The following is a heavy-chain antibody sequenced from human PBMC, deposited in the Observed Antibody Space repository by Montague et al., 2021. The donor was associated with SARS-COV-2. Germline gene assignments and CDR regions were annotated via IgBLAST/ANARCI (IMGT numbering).Heavy chain of an antibody. D-gene: IGHD3-10*01. CDR2: IYYSGGI. CDR1: GGSMSDHY. V-gene: IGHV4-59*11. J-gene: IGHJ5*02. Sequence: SETLSLTCTVSGGSMSDHYWAWIRQPPGKGLEWLAYIYYSGGINSNASLKSRVTMSVDTSKSQFSLKLTSVTAADTAVHYCARAVSVRRAVNWFDPWGQGTLVTVSS. CDR3: ARAVSVRRAVNWFDP.